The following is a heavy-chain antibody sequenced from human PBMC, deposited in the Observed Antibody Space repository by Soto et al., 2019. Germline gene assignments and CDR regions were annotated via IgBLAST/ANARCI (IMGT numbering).Heavy chain of an antibody. D-gene: IGHD2-15*01. CDR1: VFTFVDSY. V-gene: IGHV3-11*06. J-gene: IGHJ5*02. CDR3: VRGGGGGLFDP. CDR2: ISPGSRYP. Sequence: GWSLRLSCAGSVFTFVDSYMSWIRQAPGKGLEWLSYISPGSRYPAYADSVKGRFTISRDNAKRSLYLQMMSLTAEDTAIYYCVRGGGGGLFDPWGQGTMVTVSS.